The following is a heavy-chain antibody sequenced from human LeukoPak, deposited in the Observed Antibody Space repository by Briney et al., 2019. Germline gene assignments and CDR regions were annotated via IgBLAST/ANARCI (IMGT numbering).Heavy chain of an antibody. CDR1: GFTISSYG. CDR3: ANVGAVPFDY. CDR2: ISYDGSNK. J-gene: IGHJ4*02. V-gene: IGHV3-30*18. D-gene: IGHD1-26*01. Sequence: GGSLRLSCAASGFTISSYGMHRVRQAPGKGLEWVAVISYDGSNKYYADSVKGRFTISRDNYKNTLYLQMNSLRAEDTAVYYCANVGAVPFDYWGQGTLVTVSS.